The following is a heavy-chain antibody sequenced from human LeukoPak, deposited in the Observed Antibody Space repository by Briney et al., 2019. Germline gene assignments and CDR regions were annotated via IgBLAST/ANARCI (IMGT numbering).Heavy chain of an antibody. CDR3: ARDNSNLYYMDV. Sequence: GGSLRLSCAASGFTFSSYAMHWVRQAPGKGLEWVAVISYDGSNKYYADSVKGRFTISRDNSKNTLYLQMNSLRAEDTAVYYCARDNSNLYYMDVWGKGTTVTVSS. CDR2: ISYDGSNK. D-gene: IGHD2/OR15-2a*01. V-gene: IGHV3-30-3*01. J-gene: IGHJ6*03. CDR1: GFTFSSYA.